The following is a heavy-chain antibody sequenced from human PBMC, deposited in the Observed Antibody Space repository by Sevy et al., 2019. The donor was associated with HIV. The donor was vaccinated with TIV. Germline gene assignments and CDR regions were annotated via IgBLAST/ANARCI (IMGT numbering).Heavy chain of an antibody. J-gene: IGHJ6*02. CDR3: AREVISYNHEMDV. CDR1: DGSMYSGY. CDR2: IYGSGST. V-gene: IGHV4-4*07. D-gene: IGHD1-1*01. Sequence: SETLSLTCTVSDGSMYSGYWSWVRLPAGKGLEWIGHIYGSGSTNYNPSLKSRVTMSVDTSKNQFSLKMRSVTAADTAVYYCAREVISYNHEMDVWGQGTTVTVSS.